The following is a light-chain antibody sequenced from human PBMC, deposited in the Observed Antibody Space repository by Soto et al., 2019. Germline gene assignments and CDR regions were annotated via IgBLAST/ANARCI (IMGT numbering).Light chain of an antibody. Sequence: EIVMKQSPGTLSLSPGETATISCRASQSVDSNYLAWYQQKPGQAPRLLVYGISTRATDIPARFSGSGSGTEFTLTISSLQSEDFGIYYCQQHSKWPITFGQGTRLEI. CDR3: QQHSKWPIT. CDR1: QSVDSN. V-gene: IGKV3-15*01. CDR2: GIS. J-gene: IGKJ5*01.